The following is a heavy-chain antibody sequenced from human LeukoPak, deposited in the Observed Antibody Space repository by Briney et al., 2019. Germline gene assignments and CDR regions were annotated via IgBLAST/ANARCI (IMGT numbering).Heavy chain of an antibody. J-gene: IGHJ4*02. CDR2: IYYTGNT. CDR1: GGSIGSYY. CDR3: ARGGGAAGYDNEFDY. Sequence: PSETLSLTCTVSGGSIGSYYWSWIRQPPGEGLEWIGYIYYTGNTNFNPSLKSRVTISVDTSKNQFSLKLTSVTAADAAVHYCARGGGAAGYDNEFDYWGQGALVTVSS. V-gene: IGHV4-59*01. D-gene: IGHD5-12*01.